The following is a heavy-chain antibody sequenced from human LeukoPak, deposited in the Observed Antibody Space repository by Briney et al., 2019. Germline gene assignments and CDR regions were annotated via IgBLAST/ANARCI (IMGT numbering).Heavy chain of an antibody. CDR3: ARAHYDSSGYYYVY. V-gene: IGHV1-18*01. D-gene: IGHD3-22*01. CDR2: ISAYNGNT. J-gene: IGHJ4*02. CDR1: GYTFTSYG. Sequence: ASVKVSCKASGYTFTSYGISWVRQAPGQGPEWMGWISAYNGNTNYAQNLQGRVTMTTDTSTSTAYMELRSLRSDDTAVYYCARAHYDSSGYYYVYWGQGTLVTVSS.